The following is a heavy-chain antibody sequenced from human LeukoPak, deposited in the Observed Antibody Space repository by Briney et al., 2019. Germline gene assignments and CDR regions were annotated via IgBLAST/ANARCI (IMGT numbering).Heavy chain of an antibody. Sequence: PGGSLRLSCAASGFTFSSYSMNWVRQAPGKGLEWVSHISSSSSPIYYADSVKGRFIISRDNAKNSLYLQMNSLRAEDTAVYYCAREGLGDDSSGYYYVNFDYWGQGTLVTVSS. D-gene: IGHD3-22*01. CDR1: GFTFSSYS. CDR2: ISSSSSPI. J-gene: IGHJ4*02. V-gene: IGHV3-48*01. CDR3: AREGLGDDSSGYYYVNFDY.